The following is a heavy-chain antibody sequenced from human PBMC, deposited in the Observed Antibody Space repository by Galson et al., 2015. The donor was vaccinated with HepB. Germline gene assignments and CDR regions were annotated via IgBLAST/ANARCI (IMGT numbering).Heavy chain of an antibody. J-gene: IGHJ6*02. CDR2: INSDGSNT. Sequence: SLRLSCAASGITFSSYWMHWVRQAPGKGLVWVSRINSDGSNTAYADSLKGRFTISRDNAENTLYLQMNSLRAEDTAVYYCARGRYSGMDVWGQGTTVTVSS. CDR3: ARGRYSGMDV. V-gene: IGHV3-74*01. CDR1: GITFSSYW.